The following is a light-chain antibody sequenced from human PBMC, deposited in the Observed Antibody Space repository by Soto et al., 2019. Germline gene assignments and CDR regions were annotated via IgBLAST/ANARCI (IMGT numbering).Light chain of an antibody. CDR1: SGDIGSYNR. V-gene: IGLV2-14*01. CDR2: EVT. CDR3: SSYTNINSRACV. J-gene: IGLJ1*01. Sequence: QSALTQPASVSGSPGQSITISCTGTSGDIGSYNRVSWYQQHPGKAPKLIIYEVTDRPSGVSNRFSGSKSGNTASLTISGLQAEDEAEYYGSSYTNINSRACVFGTGTKGTVL.